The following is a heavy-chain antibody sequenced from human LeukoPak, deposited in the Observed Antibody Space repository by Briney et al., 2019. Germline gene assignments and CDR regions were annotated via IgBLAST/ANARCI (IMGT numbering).Heavy chain of an antibody. D-gene: IGHD2-21*02. V-gene: IGHV3-23*01. J-gene: IGHJ1*01. CDR2: ISGSGGST. CDR1: RFSFSSYA. CDR3: ANDMGEPAYCGGDCYSRYFQH. Sequence: PGGSLRLSCAASRFSFSSYAMSWVRQAPGKGLEWVSAISGSGGSTAYADSVKGRFTISRDNSKDTLYLQMNSLRVEETAVYYCANDMGEPAYCGGDCYSRYFQHWGQGTLVTVSS.